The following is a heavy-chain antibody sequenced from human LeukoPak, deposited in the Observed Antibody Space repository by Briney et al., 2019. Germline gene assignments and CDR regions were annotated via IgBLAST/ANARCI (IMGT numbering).Heavy chain of an antibody. CDR3: ARDQRYCSSSSCPWEHFDY. CDR2: IKQDGSEK. D-gene: IGHD2-2*01. Sequence: GGSLRLSCAASGFTFSIYWMSWVRQAPGKGLEWVANIKQDGSEKYYVDSVKGRFTISRDNAKNSLYLQMNSLRAEDTAVYYCARDQRYCSSSSCPWEHFDYWGQGTLVTVSS. CDR1: GFTFSIYW. J-gene: IGHJ4*02. V-gene: IGHV3-7*05.